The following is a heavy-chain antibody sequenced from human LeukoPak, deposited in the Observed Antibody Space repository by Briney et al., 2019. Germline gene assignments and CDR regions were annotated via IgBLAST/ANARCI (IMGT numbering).Heavy chain of an antibody. V-gene: IGHV3-11*01. D-gene: IGHD3-3*01. CDR3: AKDMGITIFGVVDT. J-gene: IGHJ5*02. CDR2: ISSSGSTI. CDR1: GFTFSDYY. Sequence: GGSLRLTCAASGFTFSDYYMSWIRQAPGKGLEWVSYISSSGSTIYYADSVKGRFTISRDNAKNSLYLQMNSLRGEDTAFYYCAKDMGITIFGVVDTWGQGTLVTVSS.